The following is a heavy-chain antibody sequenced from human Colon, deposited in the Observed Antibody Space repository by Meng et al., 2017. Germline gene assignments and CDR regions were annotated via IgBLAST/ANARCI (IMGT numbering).Heavy chain of an antibody. CDR1: GASVRSPDHQ. Sequence: QAEVEESGPGLVRHCETLPLIFAVSGASVRSPDHQWGWVRQPPGKGLEWIGYARIDYANTNYNPSLKSRVNVSLDTSKNQFSLNVRSVTAADTAVYYCARDYWGSLDFWGQGILVTVSS. D-gene: IGHD3-16*01. CDR2: ARIDYANT. J-gene: IGHJ4*02. CDR3: ARDYWGSLDF. V-gene: IGHV4-61*08.